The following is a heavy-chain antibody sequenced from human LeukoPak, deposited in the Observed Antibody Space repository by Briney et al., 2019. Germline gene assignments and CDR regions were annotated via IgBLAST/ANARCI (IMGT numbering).Heavy chain of an antibody. V-gene: IGHV3-7*01. CDR1: GFTFSTSW. CDR3: ARDVVYSDTTYYYYYMDV. J-gene: IGHJ6*03. CDR2: INEDGSEK. D-gene: IGHD2-2*01. Sequence: GGSLRLSCAASGFTFSTSWMTWVRQAPGKGPEWVANINEDGSEKYHVDSVKGRFTIYRDNTQDFLSLQMNSLRVEDTAVYYCARDVVYSDTTYYYYYMDVWGKGTTVTVSS.